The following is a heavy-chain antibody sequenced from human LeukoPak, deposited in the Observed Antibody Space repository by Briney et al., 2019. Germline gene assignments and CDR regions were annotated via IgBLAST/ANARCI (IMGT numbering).Heavy chain of an antibody. CDR1: GYTFTSYG. Sequence: ASVKVSCKASGYTFTSYGISWVRQAPGQGLEWMGWISAYNGNTNYAQKLQGRVTMTTDTSTSTAYMELRSLRSDDTAVYYCARDGCSRTSCPYYYYYNYMDVWGKGATVTVSS. V-gene: IGHV1-18*01. CDR2: ISAYNGNT. CDR3: ARDGCSRTSCPYYYYYNYMDV. J-gene: IGHJ6*03. D-gene: IGHD2-2*01.